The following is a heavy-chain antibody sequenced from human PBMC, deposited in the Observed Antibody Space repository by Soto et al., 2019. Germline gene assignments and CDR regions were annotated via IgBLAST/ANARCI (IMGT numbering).Heavy chain of an antibody. CDR1: GDSVSSNSAA. V-gene: IGHV6-1*01. Sequence: SQTLSLTCDISGDSVSSNSAAWNWIRQSPSRGLEWLGRTSYRSKWYNDYAVSVKSRITINPHTSQNPFSPQLNSVTPQDTALYYGATSDRSVFGFDFWGQGTRVTFPS. CDR2: TSYRSKWYN. J-gene: IGHJ4*02. CDR3: ATSDRSVFGFDF. D-gene: IGHD3-22*01.